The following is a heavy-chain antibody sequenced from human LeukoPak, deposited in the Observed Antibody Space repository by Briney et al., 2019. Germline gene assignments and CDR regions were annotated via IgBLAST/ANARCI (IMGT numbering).Heavy chain of an antibody. Sequence: SETLSLTCTVSGGSISSSSYYWGWIRQPPGKGLEWIGSIYYSGSTYYNPSLKSRVTISVDTSKNQFSLKLSSVTAADTAVYYCARGNTVITNWGQGTLVTVSS. J-gene: IGHJ4*02. CDR1: GGSISSSSYY. V-gene: IGHV4-39*07. CDR2: IYYSGST. D-gene: IGHD4-17*01. CDR3: ARGNTVITN.